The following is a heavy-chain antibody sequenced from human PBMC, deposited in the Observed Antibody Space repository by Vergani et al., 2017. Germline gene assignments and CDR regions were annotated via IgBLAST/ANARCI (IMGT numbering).Heavy chain of an antibody. Sequence: EVQLVESGGGLVQPGGSLRLSCAASGFTFSSYEMNWVRQAPGKGLEWVSYISSSGSTIYYADSVKGRFTISRDNAKNSLYLQMNSLRAEDTAVYYCARGDCSSTSCFTGYYYYYGMDVWGQGTTVTVSS. V-gene: IGHV3-48*03. D-gene: IGHD2-2*02. CDR2: ISSSGSTI. CDR3: ARGDCSSTSCFTGYYYYYGMDV. CDR1: GFTFSSYE. J-gene: IGHJ6*02.